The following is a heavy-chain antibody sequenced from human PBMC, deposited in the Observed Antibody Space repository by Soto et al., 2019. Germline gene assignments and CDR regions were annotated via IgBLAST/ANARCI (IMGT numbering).Heavy chain of an antibody. CDR2: ISYDGSSK. J-gene: IGHJ4*02. V-gene: IGHV3-30*18. CDR1: GFTFSSYG. CDR3: AKESTSGWSAAGAFDY. Sequence: QVQLVESGGGVGQPGRSLRLSCAASGFTFSSYGIHWVRQAPGEGLEWVADISYDGSSKYYADSVKGRFTISRDNSKNTVYLQMNSLRVEDTAVFYCAKESTSGWSAAGAFDYWGQGTLVTVSS. D-gene: IGHD6-19*01.